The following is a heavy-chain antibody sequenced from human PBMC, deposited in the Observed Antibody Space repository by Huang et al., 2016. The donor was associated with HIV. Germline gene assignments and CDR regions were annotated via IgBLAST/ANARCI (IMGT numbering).Heavy chain of an antibody. CDR3: ASSPREVFGVFDY. D-gene: IGHD3-3*01. J-gene: IGHJ4*02. Sequence: QVQLVQSGSELKTPGASVKVSCKASGYTFTSYAMNWVRQAPGQGLEWMGWINTKHGNPTYARGFTGRFGCSLDTSFSTAYLQISSLKAEDTAVYYCASSPREVFGVFDYWGQGTLVTVSS. CDR2: INTKHGNP. CDR1: GYTFTSYA. V-gene: IGHV7-4-1*02.